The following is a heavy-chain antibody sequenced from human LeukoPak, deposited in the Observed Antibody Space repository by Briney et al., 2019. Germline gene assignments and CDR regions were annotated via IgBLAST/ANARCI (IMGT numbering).Heavy chain of an antibody. Sequence: GGSLRLSCAASGFTFSSYSMNWVRQAPGKELEWVSYISSSSSTIYYADSVKGRFTISRDNAKNSLYLQMNSLRAEDTAVYYCWREWELLGGGGQGTLVTVSS. V-gene: IGHV3-48*01. CDR2: ISSSSSTI. CDR3: WREWELLGG. J-gene: IGHJ4*02. CDR1: GFTFSSYS. D-gene: IGHD1-26*01.